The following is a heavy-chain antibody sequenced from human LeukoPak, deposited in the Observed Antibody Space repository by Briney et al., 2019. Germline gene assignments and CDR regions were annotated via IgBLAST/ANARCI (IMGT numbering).Heavy chain of an antibody. CDR1: GGSISSYY. D-gene: IGHD3-10*01. CDR2: ISSSGSTI. Sequence: LSLTCTVSGGSISSYYMSWIRQAPGKGLEWVSYISSSGSTIYYADSVKGRFTISRDNAKNSLYLQMNSLRAEDTAVYYCARGSGSYYEGYYFDYWGQGTLVTVSS. J-gene: IGHJ4*02. CDR3: ARGSGSYYEGYYFDY. V-gene: IGHV3-11*04.